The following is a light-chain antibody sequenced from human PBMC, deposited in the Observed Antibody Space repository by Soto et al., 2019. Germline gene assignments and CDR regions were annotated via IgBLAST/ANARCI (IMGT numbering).Light chain of an antibody. J-gene: IGLJ3*02. CDR1: SSDVGSFNL. Sequence: SALTQPASVSGSPGQSITFSCTGTSSDVGSFNLVSWYQQHPGKAPKLIIYEVDKWPSGVSNRFSGSKSGNTASLTISGLQAEDGAHYYCCSYAGSRWVFGGGTKLTVL. CDR3: CSYAGSRWV. CDR2: EVD. V-gene: IGLV2-23*02.